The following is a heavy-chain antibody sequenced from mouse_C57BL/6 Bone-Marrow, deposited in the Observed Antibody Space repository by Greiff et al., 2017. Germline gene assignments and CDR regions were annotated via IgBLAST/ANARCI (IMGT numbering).Heavy chain of an antibody. CDR3: ARKGRGAMDY. Sequence: QVQLQQSGAELVRPGTSVKMSCKASGYTFTNYWIGWAKQRPGHGLEWIGDIYPGGGYTNYNEKFKGKATLTADKSSSTAYMQFSSLTSEVSAIYYCARKGRGAMDYWGQGTSVTVSS. V-gene: IGHV1-63*01. J-gene: IGHJ4*01. D-gene: IGHD3-3*01. CDR2: IYPGGGYT. CDR1: GYTFTNYW.